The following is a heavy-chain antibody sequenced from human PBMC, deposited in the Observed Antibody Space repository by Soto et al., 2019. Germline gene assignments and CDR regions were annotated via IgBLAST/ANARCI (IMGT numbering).Heavy chain of an antibody. D-gene: IGHD1-26*01. J-gene: IGHJ4*02. Sequence: QVQLVESGGGVVQPGRSLRLSCAASGFTFSSYGMHWVRQAPGKGLEWVAVIWYDGSNKYYADSVKGRFTISRDNSKNTXXXXXXXXXAXXXXXXXXXXDQGPREFDYWGQGTLVTVSS. CDR2: IWYDGSNK. CDR1: GFTFSSYG. V-gene: IGHV3-33*01. CDR3: XXDQGPREFDY.